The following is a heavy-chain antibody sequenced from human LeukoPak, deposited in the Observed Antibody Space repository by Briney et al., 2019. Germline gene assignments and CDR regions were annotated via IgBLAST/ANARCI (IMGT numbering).Heavy chain of an antibody. CDR3: ASPYYYGSGDAFDI. CDR1: GYTFTSYG. D-gene: IGHD3-10*01. J-gene: IGHJ3*02. CDR2: ISAYSGNT. Sequence: ASVKVSCKASGYTFTSYGISWVRQAPGQGLEWMGWISAYSGNTNYAQKLQGRVTMTTDTSTSTAYMELRSLRSDDTAVYYCASPYYYGSGDAFDIWGQGTMVTVSS. V-gene: IGHV1-18*01.